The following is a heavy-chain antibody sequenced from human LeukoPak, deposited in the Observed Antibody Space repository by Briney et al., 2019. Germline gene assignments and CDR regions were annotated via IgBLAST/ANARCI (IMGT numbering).Heavy chain of an antibody. CDR3: GRDIVVVPAAKAFYRMDV. CDR1: GYTFTSYA. Sequence: ASVKVSCKAYGYTFTSYAMHWVRQAPGQRLEWMGWINAGNGNTKYSQKFKGRVTITRDTSASTAYMELSSLRSEDKALDYRGRDIVVVPAAKAFYRMDVWGKGTTDTVSS. V-gene: IGHV1-3*01. D-gene: IGHD2-2*01. J-gene: IGHJ6*04. CDR2: INAGNGNT.